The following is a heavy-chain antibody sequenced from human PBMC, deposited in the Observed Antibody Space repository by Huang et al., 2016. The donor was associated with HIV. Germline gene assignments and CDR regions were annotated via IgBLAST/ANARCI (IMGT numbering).Heavy chain of an antibody. CDR2: MKPNRGNT. CDR3: ARGLGRTRRLDY. Sequence: QVQLVQSGAEVRKPGASVKVSCKASGYTFSNYDFNWVRQASGQGLEWMGRMKPNRGNTGYAQKFKGRFAMTRNTSMTTGYMELRSLRSDDTAVYFCARGLGRTRRLDYGGQGALVNVYS. D-gene: IGHD2-2*01. CDR1: GYTFSNYD. J-gene: IGHJ4*02. V-gene: IGHV1-8*01.